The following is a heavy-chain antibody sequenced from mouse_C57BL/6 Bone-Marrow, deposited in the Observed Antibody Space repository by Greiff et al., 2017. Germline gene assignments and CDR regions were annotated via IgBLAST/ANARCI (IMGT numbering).Heavy chain of an antibody. CDR2: IYPGSGST. J-gene: IGHJ3*01. CDR3: ARGPQPDRGRFAY. CDR1: GYTFTSYW. D-gene: IGHD3-1*01. Sequence: VQLQQPGAELVKPGASVKMSCKASGYTFTSYWITWVKQRPGQGLEWIGDIYPGSGSTNYNEKFKSKATLTVDTSSSTAYMQLRSLTSEDSAVYYCARGPQPDRGRFAYWGQGTLVTVSA. V-gene: IGHV1-55*01.